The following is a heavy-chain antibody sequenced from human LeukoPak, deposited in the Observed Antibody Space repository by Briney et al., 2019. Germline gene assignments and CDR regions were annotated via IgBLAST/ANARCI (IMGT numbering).Heavy chain of an antibody. V-gene: IGHV4-38-2*01. CDR3: ARSGWFGWFDP. CDR2: IYHSGST. Sequence: PSETLSLTCAVSGYFISSGYYWGWIRQPPGKGLEWIGSIYHSGSTYYNPSLKSRVTISVDTSKNQFSLKLSSVTAADTAVYYCARSGWFGWFDPWGQGALVTVSS. D-gene: IGHD3-10*01. CDR1: GYFISSGYY. J-gene: IGHJ5*02.